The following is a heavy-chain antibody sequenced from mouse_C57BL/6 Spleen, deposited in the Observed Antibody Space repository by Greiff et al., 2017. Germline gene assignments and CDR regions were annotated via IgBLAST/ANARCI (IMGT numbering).Heavy chain of an antibody. CDR2: ILPGSGST. D-gene: IGHD2-1*01. J-gene: IGHJ2*01. Sequence: VQLQQSGAELMKPGASVKLSCKATGYTFTGYWIEWVKQRPGHGLEWIGEILPGSGSTNYNEKFKGKATFTADTSSNTAYMQISSLTTDDCAIYYCARRGIYYGNYFDYWGQGTTLTVSS. V-gene: IGHV1-9*01. CDR3: ARRGIYYGNYFDY. CDR1: GYTFTGYW.